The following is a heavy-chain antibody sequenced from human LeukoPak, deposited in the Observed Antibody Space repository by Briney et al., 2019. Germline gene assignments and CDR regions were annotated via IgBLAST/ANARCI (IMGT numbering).Heavy chain of an antibody. CDR3: ASGNSVVVPAALRSFDY. D-gene: IGHD2-2*01. CDR2: INHSGST. CDR1: GGSFSGYY. J-gene: IGHJ4*02. Sequence: PSETLSLTCAVYGGSFSGYYWSWIRRPPGKGLEWIGEINHSGSTNYNPSLKSRVTISVDTSKNQFSLKLSSVTAADTAVYYCASGNSVVVPAALRSFDYWGQGTLVTVSS. V-gene: IGHV4-34*01.